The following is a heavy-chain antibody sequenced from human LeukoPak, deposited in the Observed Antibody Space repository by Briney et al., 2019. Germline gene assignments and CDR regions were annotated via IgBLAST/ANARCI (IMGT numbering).Heavy chain of an antibody. CDR3: ARVSAHDYSNWNWFDP. CDR1: GGTFSSYA. CDR2: IIPIFGTA. Sequence: SVKVSCKASGGTFSSYAISWVRQAPGQGLEWIGGIIPIFGTANYAQKFQGRVTITTDESTSTAYMELSSLRSEDTAVYYCARVSAHDYSNWNWFDPWGQGTLVTVSS. D-gene: IGHD4-11*01. J-gene: IGHJ5*02. V-gene: IGHV1-69*05.